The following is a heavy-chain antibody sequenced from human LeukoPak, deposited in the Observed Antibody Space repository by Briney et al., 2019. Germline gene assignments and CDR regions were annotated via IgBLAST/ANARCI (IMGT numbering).Heavy chain of an antibody. V-gene: IGHV3-48*03. J-gene: IGHJ5*02. Sequence: GGSLRLSCAASGFAFSNYEMNWVRQAPGKGPEWVSYICPSGGTISSADSVKGRFTFSRDTAKTSQYLQMNSLGAEATADYYSVRVRYCSSTNCHGGWFDHWGQGTLVTVSS. D-gene: IGHD2-2*01. CDR1: GFAFSNYE. CDR2: ICPSGGTI. CDR3: VRVRYCSSTNCHGGWFDH.